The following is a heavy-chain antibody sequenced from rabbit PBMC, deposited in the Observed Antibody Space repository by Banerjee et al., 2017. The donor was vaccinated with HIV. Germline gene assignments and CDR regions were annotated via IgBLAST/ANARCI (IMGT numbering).Heavy chain of an antibody. V-gene: IGHV1S45*01. J-gene: IGHJ4*01. Sequence: QEQLVESGGDLVKPGASLTLTCTASGFSFSSGYYMCWVRQAPGKGLEWIACIYAGSSVGTYYASWAKGRFTISKTSSTTVTLQMTSLTAADTATYFCARDGDGSVPFNLWGPGTLVTVS. CDR2: IYAGSSVGT. D-gene: IGHD5-1*01. CDR1: GFSFSSGYY. CDR3: ARDGDGSVPFNL.